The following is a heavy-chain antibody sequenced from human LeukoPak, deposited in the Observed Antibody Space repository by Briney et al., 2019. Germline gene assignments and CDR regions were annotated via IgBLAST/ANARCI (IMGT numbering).Heavy chain of an antibody. J-gene: IGHJ4*02. D-gene: IGHD6-6*01. V-gene: IGHV5-51*01. CDR2: IYPADSDT. CDR3: ARHTKYSSSSRVFEY. Sequence: GESLKISCKGSGYSFASYWIGWVRQMPGKGLEWMGIIYPADSDTRYSPSFQGQVTISVDKSISTAYLQWSSLKASDTAMYYCARHTKYSSSSRVFEYWGQGTLVTVPS. CDR1: GYSFASYW.